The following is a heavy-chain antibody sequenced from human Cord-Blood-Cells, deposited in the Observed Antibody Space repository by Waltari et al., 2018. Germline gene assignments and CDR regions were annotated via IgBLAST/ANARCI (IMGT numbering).Heavy chain of an antibody. CDR1: HGTFSRYA. Sequence: QVALVQFGDAVKKTGLSVTVSCTPSHGTFSRYAISWLRQAPGQGLEWMGGIIPIFGTANYAKKCQGRFTITADESTSTAYMELSSLRSEDTAVYYCARGRKGNDAFDIWGQGTMVTVSS. D-gene: IGHD1-1*01. CDR2: IIPIFGTA. V-gene: IGHV1-69*01. J-gene: IGHJ3*02. CDR3: ARGRKGNDAFDI.